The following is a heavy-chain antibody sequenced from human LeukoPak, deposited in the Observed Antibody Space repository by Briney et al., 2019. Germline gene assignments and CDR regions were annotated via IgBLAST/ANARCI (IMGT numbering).Heavy chain of an antibody. Sequence: ASVRVSCKTSGYRLSNVAISCGRQAPGQGLEWMGWISGNNDNPNYGQKFQGRFTVTTDSSTSTAYMELRNLTFDDTAVYCCARDGTSTDDYWGQGTLVTVSS. J-gene: IGHJ4*02. CDR1: GYRLSNVA. CDR2: ISGNNDNP. CDR3: ARDGTSTDDY. V-gene: IGHV1-18*01. D-gene: IGHD2-2*01.